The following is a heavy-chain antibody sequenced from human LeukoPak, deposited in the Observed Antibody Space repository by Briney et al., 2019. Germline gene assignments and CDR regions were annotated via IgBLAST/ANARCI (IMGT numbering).Heavy chain of an antibody. CDR2: ISSSSSYI. V-gene: IGHV3-21*04. J-gene: IGHJ6*02. CDR3: AKVVLEGYYYYGMDV. CDR1: GFTFSSYS. D-gene: IGHD1-1*01. Sequence: GGSLRLSCAASGFTFSSYSMNWVRQAPGKGLEWVSSISSSSSYIYYADSVKGRFTISRDDAKNSLYLQMNSLRAEDTAVYYCAKVVLEGYYYYGMDVWGQGTTVTVSS.